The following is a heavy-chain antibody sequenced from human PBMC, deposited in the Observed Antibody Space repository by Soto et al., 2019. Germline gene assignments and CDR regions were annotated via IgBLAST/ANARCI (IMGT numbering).Heavy chain of an antibody. J-gene: IGHJ6*02. CDR3: ARNIRTDYYDSSGYLHYYYYYGMDV. Sequence: SETLSLTCAVYGGSFSGYYWSWIRQPPGKGLEWIGEINHSGSTNYNPSLKSRVTISVDTSKNQFSLKLSSVTAADTAVYYCARNIRTDYYDSSGYLHYYYYYGMDVWAKGPRSPSP. CDR2: INHSGST. V-gene: IGHV4-34*01. D-gene: IGHD3-22*01. CDR1: GGSFSGYY.